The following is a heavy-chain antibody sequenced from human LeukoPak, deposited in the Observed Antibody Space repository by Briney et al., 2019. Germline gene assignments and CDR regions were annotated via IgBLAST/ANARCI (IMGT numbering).Heavy chain of an antibody. Sequence: SETLSLTCTVSGGSISGSSYYWGWIRQPPGKGLEWIGSTYYSGSTYYNPSLKSRVTISVDTSKNQFSLKLSSVTAADTAVYYCARIARLSGYLQHWGQGTLVTVSS. D-gene: IGHD3-22*01. CDR2: TYYSGST. CDR1: GGSISGSSYY. J-gene: IGHJ4*02. CDR3: ARIARLSGYLQH. V-gene: IGHV4-39*07.